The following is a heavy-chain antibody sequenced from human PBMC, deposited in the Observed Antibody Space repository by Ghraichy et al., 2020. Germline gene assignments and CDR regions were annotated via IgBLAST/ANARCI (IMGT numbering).Heavy chain of an antibody. CDR2: ITSRPYGGTT. D-gene: IGHD3-10*01. CDR3: TREVIRGVYFDY. CDR1: GFTFGDYA. J-gene: IGHJ4*02. Sequence: GGSLRLSCKGFGFTFGDYAMNWVRQAPGKGLEWVGFITSRPYGGTTEYAASVKGRFTTSRDDSKSIAYLQMNSLKTEDTAVYYCTREVIRGVYFDYWGQGTLVTVTS. V-gene: IGHV3-49*04.